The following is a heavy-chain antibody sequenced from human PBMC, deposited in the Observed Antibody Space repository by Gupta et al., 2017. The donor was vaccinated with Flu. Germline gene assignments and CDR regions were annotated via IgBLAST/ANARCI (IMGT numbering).Heavy chain of an antibody. D-gene: IGHD3-10*01. V-gene: IGHV4-39*01. CDR1: GGSISSSDHY. J-gene: IGHJ4*02. CDR3: ARQLWFGEFHFDY. CDR2: IYFRGST. Sequence: QLQLQESGPGLVKPSETLSLTCTVSGGSISSSDHYWGWIRQPPGKGLESIGRIYFRGSTYYNPSLKSRVTISVDTSKNQFSLKLSSVTAADTAVYYCARQLWFGEFHFDYWGQGTLVTVSS.